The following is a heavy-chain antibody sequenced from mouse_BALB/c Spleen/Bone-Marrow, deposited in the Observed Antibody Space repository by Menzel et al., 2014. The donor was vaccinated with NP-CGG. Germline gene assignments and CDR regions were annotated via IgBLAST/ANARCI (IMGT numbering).Heavy chain of an antibody. CDR3: ARNYRYDGSWFAY. J-gene: IGHJ3*01. Sequence: VHVKQSGPELVKPGASVKISCKTSGYTFTEYTMHWVKQSHGKSLEWIGGINPNNGGTSYNQKFKGKATLTVDKTSSTAYMELRSLTSEDSAVYYCARNYRYDGSWFAYWGQGTLVTVSA. D-gene: IGHD2-14*01. V-gene: IGHV1-18*01. CDR2: INPNNGGT. CDR1: GYTFTEYT.